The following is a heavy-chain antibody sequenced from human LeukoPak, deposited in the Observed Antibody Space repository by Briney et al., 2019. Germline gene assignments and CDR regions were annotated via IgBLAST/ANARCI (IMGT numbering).Heavy chain of an antibody. J-gene: IGHJ5*02. V-gene: IGHV3-7*01. CDR2: IKQDGSEK. D-gene: IGHD3-9*01. Sequence: GGSLRLSCAASGFTFSSYWMSWVRQAPGKGLEWVANIKQDGSEKYYVDSVKGRFTISRDNAKNSLYLQMNSLRAEDTAVYYCARPGGYDILTGYYMTGFDPWGQGTLVTVSS. CDR3: ARPGGYDILTGYYMTGFDP. CDR1: GFTFSSYW.